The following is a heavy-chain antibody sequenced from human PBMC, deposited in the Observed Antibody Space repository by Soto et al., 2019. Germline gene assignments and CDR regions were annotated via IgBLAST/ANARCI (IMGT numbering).Heavy chain of an antibody. Sequence: SETLSLTCSVSGGSLSSYYWSWIRQPAGKGLEWIGRIYTSGSTNYNPSLKSRVTMSVDTSRNQFSLRLTSVAAADTAVYYCARGRGSYPYFFDSWGQGTLVTVSS. CDR3: ARGRGSYPYFFDS. D-gene: IGHD1-26*01. V-gene: IGHV4-4*07. CDR2: IYTSGST. CDR1: GGSLSSYY. J-gene: IGHJ4*02.